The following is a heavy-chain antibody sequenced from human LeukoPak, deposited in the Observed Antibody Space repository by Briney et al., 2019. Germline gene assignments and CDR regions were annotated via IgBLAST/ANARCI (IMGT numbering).Heavy chain of an antibody. J-gene: IGHJ4*02. CDR1: GFSFSTYG. Sequence: GGSLRLSCAASGFSFSTYGMSWVRQAPGKGLEWVSAISGSDGRTNYADSVKGRFTFSRDNSKNTLYLQMNSLRAEDTAVYYCARRAGAYSHPYDYWGQGTLVTVSS. CDR2: ISGSDGRT. CDR3: ARRAGAYSHPYDY. V-gene: IGHV3-23*01. D-gene: IGHD4/OR15-4a*01.